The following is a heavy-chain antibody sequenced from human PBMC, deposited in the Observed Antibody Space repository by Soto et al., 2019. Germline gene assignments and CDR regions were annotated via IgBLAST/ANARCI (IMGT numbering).Heavy chain of an antibody. Sequence: QVQLQQWGAGLLKPSETLSLTCAVYGGSFSGYYWSWIRQPPGKGLEWIGEINHSGSTNYNPSLKGRVTISVDTSKNQFSLKLSSVTAADTAVYYCAKHSSSASGAIDYWGQGTLVTVSS. CDR3: AKHSSSASGAIDY. CDR2: INHSGST. CDR1: GGSFSGYY. V-gene: IGHV4-34*01. J-gene: IGHJ4*02. D-gene: IGHD6-6*01.